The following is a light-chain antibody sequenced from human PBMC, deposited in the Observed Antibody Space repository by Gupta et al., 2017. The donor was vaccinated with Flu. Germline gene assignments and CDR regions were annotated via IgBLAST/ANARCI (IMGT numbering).Light chain of an antibody. V-gene: IGLV1-44*01. CDR3: SAWADSLNGQYV. J-gene: IGLJ1*01. Sequence: VTMSCSGRSSNIGSNFVNWYQQVPGTAHKPRIVGNNQRPSGVPDRFSGSKSGTSDSPAMSGLQSEDEADDDCSAWADSLNGQYVFGTGTKVTVL. CDR1: SSNIGSNF. CDR2: GNN.